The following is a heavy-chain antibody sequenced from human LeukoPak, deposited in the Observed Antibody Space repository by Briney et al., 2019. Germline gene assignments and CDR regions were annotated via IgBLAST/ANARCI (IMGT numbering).Heavy chain of an antibody. D-gene: IGHD5/OR15-5a*01. CDR1: GFTFSNAW. CDR3: TTGLRLYAFDI. V-gene: IGHV3-15*01. J-gene: IGHJ3*02. CDR2: IKSKSDGETT. Sequence: PGGSLRLSCAASGFTFSNAWLRWVRQAPGKGLEWVGRIKSKSDGETTDYAAPVKGRFTISRDDSKNTLYLQMNSLKIEDAAVYYCTTGLRLYAFDIWGQGTMVTVSS.